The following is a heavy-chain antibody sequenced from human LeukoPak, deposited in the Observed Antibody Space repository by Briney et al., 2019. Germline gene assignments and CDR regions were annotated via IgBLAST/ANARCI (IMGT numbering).Heavy chain of an antibody. D-gene: IGHD4-11*01. CDR3: ARDSYLGYSNYGWFDP. J-gene: IGHJ5*02. CDR2: ISAYNGNT. V-gene: IGHV1-18*01. Sequence: ASVKVSCKASGYTFTSYGISWVRQAPGQGLESMGWISAYNGNTNYAQKLQGRVTMTTDTSTSTAYMELRSLRSDDTAVYYCARDSYLGYSNYGWFDPWGQGTLVTVSS. CDR1: GYTFTSYG.